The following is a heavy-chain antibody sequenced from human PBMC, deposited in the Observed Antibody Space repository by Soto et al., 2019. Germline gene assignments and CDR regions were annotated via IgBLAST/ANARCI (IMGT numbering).Heavy chain of an antibody. Sequence: VKVSCKASGYTFTSYGISWVRQAPGQGLEWMGRIIPILGTANYAQKFQGRVTITADESTSTAYMELSSLRSEDTAVYYCARDMVRGVIIKAPFEDWGQGTRVTVSS. CDR2: IIPILGTA. J-gene: IGHJ4*02. D-gene: IGHD3-10*01. CDR3: ARDMVRGVIIKAPFED. CDR1: GYTFTSYG. V-gene: IGHV1-69*11.